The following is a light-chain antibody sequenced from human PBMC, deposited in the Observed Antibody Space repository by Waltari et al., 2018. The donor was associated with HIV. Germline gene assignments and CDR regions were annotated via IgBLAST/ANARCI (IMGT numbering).Light chain of an antibody. CDR1: ALPKKY. CDR2: EDS. V-gene: IGLV3-10*01. Sequence: SYELTQPPSVSVSPGQTARITCSGDALPKKYAYWYQQKSGQAPVLVIYEDSKRPSGIPDRFLGSSSGTMATLTISGAQVEDEADYYCYSTDSSGNHKVFGGGTKLTVL. CDR3: YSTDSSGNHKV. J-gene: IGLJ2*01.